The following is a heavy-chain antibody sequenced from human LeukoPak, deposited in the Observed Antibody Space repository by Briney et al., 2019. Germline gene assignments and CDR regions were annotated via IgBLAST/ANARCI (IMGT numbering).Heavy chain of an antibody. J-gene: IGHJ5*02. CDR1: GFTFSSYA. CDR2: ISGSGGGT. D-gene: IGHD3-3*01. V-gene: IGHV3-23*01. CDR3: ARCSEFLRFGP. Sequence: GGSLRLSCAASGFTFSSYAMSWVRQAPGKGLEWVSAISGSGGGTHYADSVKARFTISRDNSKNTLYLQMNSLRAEDTAVYYCARCSEFLRFGPWGQGTLVTVSS.